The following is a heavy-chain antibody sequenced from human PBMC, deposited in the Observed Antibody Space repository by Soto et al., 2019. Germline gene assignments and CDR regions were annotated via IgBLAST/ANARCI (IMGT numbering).Heavy chain of an antibody. CDR3: ARDLIDSYGSNYYYRDV. Sequence: EVQLVESGGGLVKPGGSLRLSCAASGFTFSSYSMNWVRQAPGKGLEWVSSISSSSSYIYYADSVKGRFTISRDNAKNSLYLQMNSLRAQDTAVYYCARDLIDSYGSNYYYRDVWGKGTTVTVSS. D-gene: IGHD5-18*01. CDR2: ISSSSSYI. J-gene: IGHJ6*03. CDR1: GFTFSSYS. V-gene: IGHV3-21*01.